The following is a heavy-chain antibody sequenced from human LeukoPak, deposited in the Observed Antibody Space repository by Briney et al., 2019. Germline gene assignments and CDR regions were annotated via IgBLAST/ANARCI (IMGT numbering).Heavy chain of an antibody. J-gene: IGHJ4*02. Sequence: SETLSLTCTVSGGSISSYYWSWIRQPPGKGLEWIGYIYTSGSTNYNPSLKSRVTISVDTSKNQFSLKLSSVTAADTAVYYCARVSDYSSGWSPFVDYWGQGTLVTVSS. CDR3: ARVSDYSSGWSPFVDY. D-gene: IGHD6-19*01. CDR2: IYTSGST. CDR1: GGSISSYY. V-gene: IGHV4-4*09.